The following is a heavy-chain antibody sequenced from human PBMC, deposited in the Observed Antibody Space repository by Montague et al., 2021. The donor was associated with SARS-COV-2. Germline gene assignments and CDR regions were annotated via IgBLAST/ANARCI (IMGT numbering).Heavy chain of an antibody. V-gene: IGHV4-31*03. CDR3: ARLRSSSNWYFDL. D-gene: IGHD6-6*01. J-gene: IGHJ2*01. CDR1: GGSISSGGYY. Sequence: TLSLTCTVSGGSISSGGYYWSWIRQHPGKGLEWIGYIYYSGSTYYNPSLKSRVTISVDTSKSQFSLKLSSVTAADTAVYYCARLRSSSNWYFDLWGRGTLVTVSS. CDR2: IYYSGST.